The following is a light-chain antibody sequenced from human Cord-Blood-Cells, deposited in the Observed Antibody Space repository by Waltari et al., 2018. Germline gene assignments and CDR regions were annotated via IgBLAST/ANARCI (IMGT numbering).Light chain of an antibody. Sequence: DIQMTQSPSSLSASVGDRVTITCRASQSISSYLNWYQQKPGKAPKLLIYAASSLQSGVPSRFSGSGSGTDFTLTNSSLQPEDFATYYCQQRETFGQGTTVEIK. CDR2: AAS. CDR1: QSISSY. V-gene: IGKV1-39*01. J-gene: IGKJ1*01. CDR3: QQRET.